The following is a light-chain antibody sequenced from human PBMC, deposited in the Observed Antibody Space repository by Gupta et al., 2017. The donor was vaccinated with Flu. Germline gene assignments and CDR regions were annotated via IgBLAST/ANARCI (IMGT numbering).Light chain of an antibody. CDR2: GAS. J-gene: IGKJ4*01. Sequence: PATLSVSPGERATLSCRASQSVSSGLAWYQQKPGQAPRLLIYGASTSPTGIPARFSGSGSGTEFTLTISSLQSEDCAVYYCQQYTNWPPTFGGGTKVEIK. CDR1: QSVSSG. V-gene: IGKV3-15*01. CDR3: QQYTNWPPT.